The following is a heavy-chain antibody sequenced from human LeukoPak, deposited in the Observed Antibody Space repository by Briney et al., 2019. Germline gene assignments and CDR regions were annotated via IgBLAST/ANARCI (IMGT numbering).Heavy chain of an antibody. V-gene: IGHV3-11*05. J-gene: IGHJ3*02. CDR1: GFTFSDYY. CDR3: ARGYGDYI. CDR2: ISSSSTYT. D-gene: IGHD4-17*01. Sequence: GGSLRLSCATSGFTFSDYYMNWIRQAPGKGLEWISYISSSSTYTNYADSVKGRFTISRDNAKNSLYLQMNSLRADDTAVYYCARGYGDYIWGQGTMVTVSS.